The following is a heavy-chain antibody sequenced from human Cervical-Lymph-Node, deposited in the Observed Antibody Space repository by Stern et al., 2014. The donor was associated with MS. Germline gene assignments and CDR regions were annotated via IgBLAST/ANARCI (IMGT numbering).Heavy chain of an antibody. D-gene: IGHD2-2*01. CDR3: ARIYCSSTSCYLHAFDI. J-gene: IGHJ3*02. CDR2: INDNGSSS. Sequence: EVQLVESGGGLVQPGGSLRLSCAASGFTFSSYWMYWVRQAPGSGLVWVSSINDNGSSSRYADSVKGRFTISRDNAKNTLYLQMNNLGAEDTAVYYCARIYCSSTSCYLHAFDIWGQGTMVTVSS. CDR1: GFTFSSYW. V-gene: IGHV3-74*02.